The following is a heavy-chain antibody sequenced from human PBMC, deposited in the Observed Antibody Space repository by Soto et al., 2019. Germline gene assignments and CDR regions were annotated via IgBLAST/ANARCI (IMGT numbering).Heavy chain of an antibody. CDR1: GFIFSTYN. J-gene: IGHJ3*02. Sequence: PGGSLRLSCAASGFIFSTYNMNWVRQAPGKGLEWVSYISSSSSTIYYADSVKGRFTISRDNAKNSLYLQMNSLRAEDTAVYYCASLWDYGDYGDAFDIWGQGTMVTVSS. CDR3: ASLWDYGDYGDAFDI. CDR2: ISSSSSTI. V-gene: IGHV3-48*01. D-gene: IGHD4-17*01.